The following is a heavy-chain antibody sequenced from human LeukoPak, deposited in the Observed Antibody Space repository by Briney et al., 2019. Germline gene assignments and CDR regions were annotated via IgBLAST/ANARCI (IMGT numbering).Heavy chain of an antibody. V-gene: IGHV4-59*01. CDR3: ARAASSGWLAVGKYFDY. CDR2: IYYSGST. CDR1: GGSISSYY. J-gene: IGHJ4*02. D-gene: IGHD6-19*01. Sequence: SETLSLTCTVSGGSISSYYWSWIRQPPGKGLEWIGYIYYSGSTNYNPSLKSRVNISVDTSKNQFSLKLSSVTAADTAVYYCARAASSGWLAVGKYFDYWGQGTLVTVSS.